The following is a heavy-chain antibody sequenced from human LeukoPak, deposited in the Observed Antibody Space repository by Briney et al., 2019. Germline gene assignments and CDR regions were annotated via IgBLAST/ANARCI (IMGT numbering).Heavy chain of an antibody. J-gene: IGHJ4*02. D-gene: IGHD1-7*01. CDR1: GFTFSSQA. Sequence: PGGSLRLSCAASGFTFSSQAMTWVRQAPGKGLEWVSSISGWDGGTYYADSVKGRFTISRDNSKNTLYLQMNSLRAEDTALYYCAKGSRGNYDYWGQGTLVTVSS. CDR2: ISGWDGGT. V-gene: IGHV3-23*01. CDR3: AKGSRGNYDY.